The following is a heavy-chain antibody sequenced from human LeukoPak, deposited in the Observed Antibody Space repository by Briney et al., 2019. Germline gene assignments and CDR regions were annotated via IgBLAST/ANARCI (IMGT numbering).Heavy chain of an antibody. CDR1: GFTFSSYL. Sequence: GGSPRLSCIASGFTFSSYLMHWVRQAPGKGLVWVSRINSDGSSTTYADSVRGRFTISRDNAKSRLYLQMNSLRAEDTAVYYCTRDLGIAVADVFDYWGQGTLVTVSS. J-gene: IGHJ4*02. D-gene: IGHD6-19*01. CDR3: TRDLGIAVADVFDY. V-gene: IGHV3-74*01. CDR2: INSDGSST.